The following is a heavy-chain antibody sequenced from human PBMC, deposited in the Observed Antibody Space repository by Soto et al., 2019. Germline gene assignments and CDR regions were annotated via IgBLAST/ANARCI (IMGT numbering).Heavy chain of an antibody. CDR1: GFTFSSYW. Sequence: EVQLVESGGGLVQPGGSLRLSCAASGFTFSSYWMSWVRQAPGKGLEWVANIKQDGSEKYYVDSVKGRFTISRDNAKNSLYLQMNSLRAEDTAVYYCARCGYDYLVGYYYYYMDVWGKGTTVTVSS. J-gene: IGHJ6*03. CDR3: ARCGYDYLVGYYYYYMDV. CDR2: IKQDGSEK. D-gene: IGHD5-12*01. V-gene: IGHV3-7*01.